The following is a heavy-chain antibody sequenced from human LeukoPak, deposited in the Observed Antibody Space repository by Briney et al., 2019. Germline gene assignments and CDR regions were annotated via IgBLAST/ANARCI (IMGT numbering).Heavy chain of an antibody. J-gene: IGHJ4*02. CDR1: GFTVSSNY. V-gene: IGHV3-66*01. CDR3: ATWTGITPY. CDR2: IYSGGST. D-gene: IGHD1-20*01. Sequence: GGSLRLSCAASGFTVSSNYMSWVRQAPGKGLEWVSVIYSGGSTYYADSVKGRFTISRDNAKNSLFLQMNSLRVEDTAVYYCATWTGITPYWGQGTLVTVSS.